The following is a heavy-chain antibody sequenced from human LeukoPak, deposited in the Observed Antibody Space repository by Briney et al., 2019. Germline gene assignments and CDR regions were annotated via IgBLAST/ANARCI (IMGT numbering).Heavy chain of an antibody. J-gene: IGHJ3*02. V-gene: IGHV3-7*01. CDR1: GFTFSSYW. CDR2: IKQDGSEK. CDR3: ARGDSSGYDAFDI. Sequence: PGGSLRLSCAASGFTFSSYWMSWVRQAPGKGLERVANIKQDGSEKYYVDSVKGRFTISRDNAKNSLYLQMNSLRAEDTAVYYCARGDSSGYDAFDIWGQGTMVTVSS. D-gene: IGHD3-22*01.